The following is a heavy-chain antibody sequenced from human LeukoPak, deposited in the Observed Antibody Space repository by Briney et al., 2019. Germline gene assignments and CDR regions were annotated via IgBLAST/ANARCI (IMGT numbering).Heavy chain of an antibody. Sequence: ASVKVSCKVSGYTLTELSMHWVRQAPGKGLEWMGGFDPEDGETIYAQKFQGRVTMTEDTSTDTAYMELSSLRSEGTAVYYCATDEAGAVAGHFDYWGQGTLVTVSS. D-gene: IGHD6-19*01. CDR1: GYTLTELS. CDR2: FDPEDGET. CDR3: ATDEAGAVAGHFDY. J-gene: IGHJ4*02. V-gene: IGHV1-24*01.